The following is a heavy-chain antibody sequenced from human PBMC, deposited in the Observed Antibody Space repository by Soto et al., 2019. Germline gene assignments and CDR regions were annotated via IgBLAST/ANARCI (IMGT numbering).Heavy chain of an antibody. CDR1: GGTFSSYA. V-gene: IGHV1-69*13. CDR2: IIPIFGTA. CDR3: ARHAGGYMTTVTTMSAFDI. Sequence: GASVKVSCKASGGTFSSYAISWVRQAPGQGLEWMGGIIPIFGTANYAQKFQGRVTITADESTSTAYMELSSLRSEDTAVYYCARHAGGYMTTVTTMSAFDIWGQGTMVTVSS. D-gene: IGHD4-4*01. J-gene: IGHJ3*02.